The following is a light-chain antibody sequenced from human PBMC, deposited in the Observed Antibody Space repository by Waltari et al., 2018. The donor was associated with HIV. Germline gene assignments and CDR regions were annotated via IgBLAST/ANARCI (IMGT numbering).Light chain of an antibody. CDR2: GAS. V-gene: IGKV3-15*01. CDR3: QQYKNWAPGRT. CDR1: QSVNSN. J-gene: IGKJ1*01. Sequence: EIVMTQSPATLSVSPGERATLSCRASQSVNSNLDWYQQKPAQAPRLLIYGASTRATGIPARFSGSGSGTEFTLTISSLQSEDFAVYYCQQYKNWAPGRTFGQGTKVEIK.